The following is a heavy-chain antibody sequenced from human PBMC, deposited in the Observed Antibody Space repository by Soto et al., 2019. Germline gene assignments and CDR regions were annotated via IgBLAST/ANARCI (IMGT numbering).Heavy chain of an antibody. D-gene: IGHD3-3*01. CDR3: ARAWIWSGPYNWFDP. V-gene: IGHV4-39*07. J-gene: IGHJ5*02. CDR2: INYSGST. CDR1: GGSISSSSYY. Sequence: SETLSLTCTVSGGSISSSSYYWGWIRQPPGKGLEWIGRINYSGSTNYNPSLKSRVTISVDTSKNQFSLKLSSVTAADTAVYYCARAWIWSGPYNWFDPWGQGTLVTVSS.